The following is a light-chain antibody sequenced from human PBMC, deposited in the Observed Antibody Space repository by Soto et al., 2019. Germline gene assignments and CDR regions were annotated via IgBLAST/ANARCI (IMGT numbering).Light chain of an antibody. CDR2: DNH. Sequence: QSVLTQPPSASGTPGQRVTISCSGSSSNIGSNSVNSYQQLPGTAPKVVIYDNHHRPSGVPDRFSGSKSGTSASLGISGLQPEDEDDYYCASWDNSLTGLVFGGGTKLTVL. J-gene: IGLJ3*02. CDR1: SSNIGSNS. CDR3: ASWDNSLTGLV. V-gene: IGLV1-44*01.